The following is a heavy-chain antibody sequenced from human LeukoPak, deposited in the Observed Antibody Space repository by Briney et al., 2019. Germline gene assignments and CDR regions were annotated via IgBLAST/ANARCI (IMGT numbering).Heavy chain of an antibody. Sequence: ASVKVSCKASGGTFSSYAISWVRQAPGQGLEWMGVIIPIFGTANYAQKFQGRVTITADESTSTAYMELSSLRSEDTAVYYCARDRHDRFDYWGQGTLVTVSS. J-gene: IGHJ4*02. V-gene: IGHV1-69*13. CDR3: ARDRHDRFDY. CDR1: GGTFSSYA. D-gene: IGHD1-1*01. CDR2: IIPIFGTA.